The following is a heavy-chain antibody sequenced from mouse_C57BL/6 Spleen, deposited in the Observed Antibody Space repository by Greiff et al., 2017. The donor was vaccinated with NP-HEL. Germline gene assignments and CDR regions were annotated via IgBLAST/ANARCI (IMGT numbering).Heavy chain of an antibody. CDR3: AREGAAQAPDY. V-gene: IGHV1-26*01. CDR2: INPNNGGT. D-gene: IGHD3-2*02. J-gene: IGHJ2*01. CDR1: GYTFTDYY. Sequence: VHVKQSGPELVKPGASVKISCKASGYTFTDYYMNWVKQSHGKSLEWIGDINPNNGGTSYNQKFKGKATLTVDKSSSTAYMELRSLTSEDSAVYYCAREGAAQAPDYWGQGTTLTVSS.